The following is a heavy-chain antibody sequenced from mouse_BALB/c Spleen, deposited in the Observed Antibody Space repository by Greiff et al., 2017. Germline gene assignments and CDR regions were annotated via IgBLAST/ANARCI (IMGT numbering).Heavy chain of an antibody. D-gene: IGHD1-1*01. J-gene: IGHJ1*01. Sequence: VQLQQPGAELVKPGASVKLSCKASGYTFTSYYMYWVKQRPGQGLEWIGGINPSNGGTNFNEKFKSKATLTVDKSSSTAYMQLSSLTSEDSAVYYCTRERDGSSSYWYFDVWGAGTTVTVSS. V-gene: IGHV1S81*02. CDR1: GYTFTSYY. CDR3: TRERDGSSSYWYFDV. CDR2: INPSNGGT.